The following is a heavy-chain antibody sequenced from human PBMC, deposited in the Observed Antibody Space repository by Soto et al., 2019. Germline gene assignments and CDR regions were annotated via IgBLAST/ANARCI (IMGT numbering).Heavy chain of an antibody. D-gene: IGHD6-19*01. CDR1: GFTFSNAW. Sequence: GRSLRLSCAASGFTFSNAWMNWVRQAPGKGLEWVGRIKSKTDGGTTDYAAPVKGRFTISRDDSKNTLYLQMNSLRAEDTAVYYCAKFEVAGGFDWGQGNLVTVSS. CDR2: IKSKTDGGTT. CDR3: AKFEVAGGFD. V-gene: IGHV3-15*01. J-gene: IGHJ4*02.